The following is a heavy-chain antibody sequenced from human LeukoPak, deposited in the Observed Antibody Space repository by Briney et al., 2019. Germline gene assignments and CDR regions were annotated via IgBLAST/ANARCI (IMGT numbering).Heavy chain of an antibody. D-gene: IGHD1-26*01. CDR2: INHSGST. V-gene: IGHV4-34*01. J-gene: IGHJ4*02. CDR3: ARGSPFYSGSYYTTTIYDY. CDR1: GGSFSGYY. Sequence: SETLSLTCAVYGGSFSGYYWSWIRQPPGKGLEWIGEINHSGSTNYNPSLKSRVTISVDTSNNQFSLKLSSVTAADTAVYYCARGSPFYSGSYYTTTIYDYWGQGTLVTVSS.